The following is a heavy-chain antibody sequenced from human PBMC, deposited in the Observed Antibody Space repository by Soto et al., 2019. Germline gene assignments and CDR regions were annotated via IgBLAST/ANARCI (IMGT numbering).Heavy chain of an antibody. V-gene: IGHV3-23*01. Sequence: EVQLLESGGGLVQPGGSLRLSCAASGFTFGSYAMNWLRQAPGRGLECVSFISGSGRTTYYAGSVKGRFTVSRDNSKNTLYLQMNSLRAEDTAIYYCATFRGPSYSYYSMDVWGKGTTVTVSS. CDR3: ATFRGPSYSYYSMDV. CDR1: GFTFGSYA. CDR2: ISGSGRTT. J-gene: IGHJ6*03. D-gene: IGHD3-16*01.